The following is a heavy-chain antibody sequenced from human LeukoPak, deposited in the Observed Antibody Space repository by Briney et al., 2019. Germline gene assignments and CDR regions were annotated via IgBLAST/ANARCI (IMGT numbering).Heavy chain of an antibody. CDR3: ARAQYCSGGSCYRN. CDR2: IYYSGST. D-gene: IGHD2-15*01. CDR1: GGSISSSSYY. V-gene: IGHV4-39*07. J-gene: IGHJ4*02. Sequence: SETLSLTCTVSGGSISSSSYYWGWIRQPPVKGLEWIGSIYYSGSTYYNPSLKSRVTISVDTSKNQFSLKLGSVTAADTAVYYCARAQYCSGGSCYRNWGQGTLVTVSS.